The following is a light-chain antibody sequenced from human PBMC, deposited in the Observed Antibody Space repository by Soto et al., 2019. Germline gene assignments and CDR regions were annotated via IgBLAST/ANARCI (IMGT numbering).Light chain of an antibody. V-gene: IGKV1-17*01. CDR3: QQHYNNPPT. CDR1: QSISNF. Sequence: DIHMTLSPSSLSASVGYRVTITCRASQSISNFLSWYQQKTGKAPKLLVYAASSLQSGVPSRFSGSGSGTDFTLTISSLQTEDFATYYCQQHYNNPPTFGQGTKVDIK. CDR2: AAS. J-gene: IGKJ1*01.